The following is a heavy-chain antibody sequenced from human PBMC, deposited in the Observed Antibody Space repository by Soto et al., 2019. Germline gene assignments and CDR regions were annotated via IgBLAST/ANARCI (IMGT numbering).Heavy chain of an antibody. D-gene: IGHD1-26*01. CDR3: AKNQGVELVPLATVDWFDP. CDR2: ISGSGFKK. J-gene: IGHJ5*02. V-gene: IGHV3-23*01. CDR1: GFIFENFG. Sequence: PGGSLRLSCAASGFIFENFGMSWVRQAPGKGLEWISSISGSGFKKYYADSVKGRFTISRDNSKSTVYLELNNLSAEVTAGYHCAKNQGVELVPLATVDWFDPWGQGSLVTVSS.